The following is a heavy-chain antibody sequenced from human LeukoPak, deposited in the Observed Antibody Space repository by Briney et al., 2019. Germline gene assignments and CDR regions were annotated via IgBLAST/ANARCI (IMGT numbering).Heavy chain of an antibody. J-gene: IGHJ3*02. CDR1: GGTFSSYA. V-gene: IGHV1-69*13. CDR2: IIPIFGTA. D-gene: IGHD2-15*01. Sequence: ASVKVSCKASGGTFSSYAISWVRQAPGQGLEWMGGIIPIFGTANYAQKFQGRVTITADESTSTAYMELSSLRSEDTAVYYCATPLGSDCSGGSCLLFAFDIWGQGTMVTVSS. CDR3: ATPLGSDCSGGSCLLFAFDI.